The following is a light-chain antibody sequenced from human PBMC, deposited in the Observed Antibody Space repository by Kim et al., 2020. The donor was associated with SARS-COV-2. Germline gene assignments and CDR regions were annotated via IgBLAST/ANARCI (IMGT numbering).Light chain of an antibody. Sequence: SYELTQPPSVSVSPGQTASITCSGDKLGDKYVCWYQQKPGQSPLLVIYQDNKRTSGIPERFSASNSGNTATLTISGTQAMDEADYYCQAWDISTLNVFGTGTKVTVL. J-gene: IGLJ1*01. CDR1: KLGDKY. CDR3: QAWDISTLNV. CDR2: QDN. V-gene: IGLV3-1*01.